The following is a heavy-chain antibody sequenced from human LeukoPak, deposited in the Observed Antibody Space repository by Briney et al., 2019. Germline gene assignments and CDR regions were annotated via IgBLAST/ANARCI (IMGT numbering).Heavy chain of an antibody. CDR2: IHNTGST. V-gene: IGHV4-30-4*01. CDR3: ARSRYDNSGFSWFDP. J-gene: IGHJ5*02. Sequence: SQTLSLTCTVSGGSISSGDYYWNWIRQPPGQGLEWTGYIHNTGSTHYNPSLKSRVTISVDVSKNQFSLKLSSVTAADTAVYYCARSRYDNSGFSWFDPWGQGALVTVSS. D-gene: IGHD3-22*01. CDR1: GGSISSGDYY.